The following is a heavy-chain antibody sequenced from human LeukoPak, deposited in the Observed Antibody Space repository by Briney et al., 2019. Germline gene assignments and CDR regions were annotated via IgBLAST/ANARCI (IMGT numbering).Heavy chain of an antibody. CDR1: GFTFSSYW. Sequence: GGSLRLSCAASGFTFSSYWMSWVRQTPGKGLEWVANINKDGSEKYYMDSVRGRFTISRDNANNLLYLQMNSLRGEDTAVYYCTRDRSRAEDDWGQGTLVTVSS. CDR3: TRDRSRAEDD. J-gene: IGHJ4*02. D-gene: IGHD1-14*01. CDR2: INKDGSEK. V-gene: IGHV3-7*01.